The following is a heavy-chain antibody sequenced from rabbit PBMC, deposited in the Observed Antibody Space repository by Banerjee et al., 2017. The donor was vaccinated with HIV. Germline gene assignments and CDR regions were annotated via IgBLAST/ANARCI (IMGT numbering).Heavy chain of an antibody. CDR3: ARDLGSAGGIANGL. CDR2: IEGGSSGFS. D-gene: IGHD4-2*01. V-gene: IGHV1S45*01. CDR1: GVSFSTNSY. Sequence: QEQLEESGGDLVKPGASLTLTCTASGVSFSTNSYMCWVRQAPGKGLEWIACIEGGSSGFSYFANWAKGRFTISKTSSTTVTLQMTSLTAADTATYFCARDLGSAGGIANGLWGPGTLVTVS. J-gene: IGHJ6*01.